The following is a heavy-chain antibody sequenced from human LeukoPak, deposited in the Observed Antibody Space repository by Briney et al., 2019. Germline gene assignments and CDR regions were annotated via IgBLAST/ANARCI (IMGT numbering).Heavy chain of an antibody. J-gene: IGHJ4*02. D-gene: IGHD1-26*01. V-gene: IGHV4-4*07. CDR1: DHSISTYF. CDR2: FYTSGIT. CDR3: ARESADLGRAIDV. Sequence: PSETLSLTCTVSDHSISTYFWSWIRQPAGKGLEWIGRFYTSGITNFNPSLKSRVTISLDTSKNQFSLNLSSVTAADTAVYYCARESADLGRAIDVWGQGTLVTVSS.